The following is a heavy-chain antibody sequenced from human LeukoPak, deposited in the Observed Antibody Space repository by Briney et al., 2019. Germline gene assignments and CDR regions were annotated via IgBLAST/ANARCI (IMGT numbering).Heavy chain of an antibody. CDR3: ARVGTAHYFDY. Sequence: GGSLRLSCAASGFTFSSYWMSWVRQAPGKGLEWAANIKQDGSEKYYVDSVKGRFTISRDNAKNSLYLQMNSLRAEDTAVYYCARVGTAHYFDYWGQGTLVTVSS. V-gene: IGHV3-7*01. CDR1: GFTFSSYW. D-gene: IGHD1/OR15-1a*01. J-gene: IGHJ4*02. CDR2: IKQDGSEK.